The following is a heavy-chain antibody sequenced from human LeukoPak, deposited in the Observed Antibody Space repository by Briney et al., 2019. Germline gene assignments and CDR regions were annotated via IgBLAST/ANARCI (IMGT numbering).Heavy chain of an antibody. CDR3: ARSTVTTFGDY. CDR2: IYYSGST. CDR1: GGSISSYY. Sequence: SETQSLTCTVSGGSISSYYWSWIRQPPGKGLEWIGYIYYSGSTNYNPSLKSRVTISVDTSKNQFSLKLSSVTAADTAVYYCARSTVTTFGDYWGQGTLVTVSS. J-gene: IGHJ4*02. V-gene: IGHV4-59*08. D-gene: IGHD4-17*01.